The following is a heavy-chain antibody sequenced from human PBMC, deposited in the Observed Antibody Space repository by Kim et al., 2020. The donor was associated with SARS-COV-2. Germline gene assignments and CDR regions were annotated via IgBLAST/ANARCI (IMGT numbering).Heavy chain of an antibody. J-gene: IGHJ4*02. Sequence: YAQKLQGRVTMTTDTSTSTAYMELRSLRSDDTAVYYCARDSIAVAGLPDYWGQGTLVTVSS. V-gene: IGHV1-18*01. CDR3: ARDSIAVAGLPDY. D-gene: IGHD6-19*01.